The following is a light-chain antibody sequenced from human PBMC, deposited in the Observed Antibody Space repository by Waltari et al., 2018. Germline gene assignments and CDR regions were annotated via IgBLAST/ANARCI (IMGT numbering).Light chain of an antibody. V-gene: IGLV2-23*02. J-gene: IGLJ2*01. CDR3: CSYAGASTHVV. CDR1: SSDVGSYNL. Sequence: QSALTQPASVSGSPGQSITISCTGTSSDVGSYNLVSWYQQHPGKAPKLMIYEVTKRPSGVSKRCSGSKSGNTASLTIAGLQAEDESDYYCCSYAGASTHVVFGGGTKVTVL. CDR2: EVT.